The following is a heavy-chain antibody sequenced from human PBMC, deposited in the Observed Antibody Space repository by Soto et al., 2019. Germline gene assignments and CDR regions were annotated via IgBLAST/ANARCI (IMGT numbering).Heavy chain of an antibody. D-gene: IGHD6-19*01. CDR3: TPLALKYNSDWYPLSD. V-gene: IGHV3-15*07. Sequence: EVQLVESGGGLVKPGGSLRLSCAGSGFTFSNVWMNWVRQAPGKGLEWVGRIKSETDGGTIDYAAPVKGRFTISRDDSNNTLYLQMNSLKTEYTATYYCTPLALKYNSDWYPLSDWGQGTRVTVSS. J-gene: IGHJ4*02. CDR1: GFTFSNVW. CDR2: IKSETDGGTI.